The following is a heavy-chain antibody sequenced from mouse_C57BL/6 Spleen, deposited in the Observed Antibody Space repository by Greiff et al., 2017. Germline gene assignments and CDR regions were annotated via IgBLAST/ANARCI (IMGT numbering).Heavy chain of an antibody. Sequence: QVQLKQPGAELVMPGASVKLSCKASGYTFTSYWMHWVKQRPGQGLEWIGEIDPSDSYTNYNQKFKGKSTLTVDKSSSTAYMQLGSLTSEDSAVYYCARVRGYFDYWGQGTTLTVSS. V-gene: IGHV1-69*01. J-gene: IGHJ2*01. CDR2: IDPSDSYT. CDR3: ARVRGYFDY. CDR1: GYTFTSYW.